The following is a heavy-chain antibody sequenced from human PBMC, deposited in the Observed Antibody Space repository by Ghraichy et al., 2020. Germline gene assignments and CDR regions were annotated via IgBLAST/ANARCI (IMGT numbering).Heavy chain of an antibody. Sequence: SVKVSCKASGGTFSSYAISWVRQAPGQGLEWMGGIIPIFGTANYAQKFQGRVTITADESTSTAYMELSSLRSEDTAVYYCARDQTLGGYGGNSEFYFDYWGQGTLVTVSS. CDR3: ARDQTLGGYGGNSEFYFDY. CDR2: IIPIFGTA. CDR1: GGTFSSYA. J-gene: IGHJ4*02. V-gene: IGHV1-69*13. D-gene: IGHD4-23*01.